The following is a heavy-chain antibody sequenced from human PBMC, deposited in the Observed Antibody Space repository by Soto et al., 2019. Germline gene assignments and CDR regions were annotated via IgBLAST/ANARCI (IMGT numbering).Heavy chain of an antibody. CDR1: GFTVSSKY. CDR2: IQSGGPT. J-gene: IGHJ6*04. Sequence: PGGSLRLSCAASGFTVSSKYMSWVRQAPGKGLEWVSLIQSGGPTYYADSVKGRFTISRDTSENTLHLQMDSLRAEDTAVYYCARDDVLCDGGRCYAVPLDVWGKGIMVTVSS. CDR3: ARDDVLCDGGRCYAVPLDV. D-gene: IGHD2-15*01. V-gene: IGHV3-66*01.